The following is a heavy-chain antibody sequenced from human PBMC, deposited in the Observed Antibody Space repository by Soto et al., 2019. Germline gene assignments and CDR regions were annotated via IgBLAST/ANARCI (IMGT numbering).Heavy chain of an antibody. J-gene: IGHJ6*03. Sequence: SETLSLTCTVSGCSISSYYWSWIRQPPGKGLEWIGYIYYSGSTNYNPSLKSRVTISVDTSKNQFSLKLSSVTAADTAVYYCARSEYQLLRGELHYYYMDVWGKGTTVTVSS. D-gene: IGHD2-2*01. CDR3: ARSEYQLLRGELHYYYMDV. V-gene: IGHV4-59*01. CDR2: IYYSGST. CDR1: GCSISSYY.